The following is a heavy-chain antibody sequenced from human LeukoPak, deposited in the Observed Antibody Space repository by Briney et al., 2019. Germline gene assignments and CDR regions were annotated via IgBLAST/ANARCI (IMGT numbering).Heavy chain of an antibody. J-gene: IGHJ5*02. CDR1: GGSISSSSYY. Sequence: SETLSLTCTVSGGSISSSSYYWVWIRQPRGKGLEWIGSIYYSGSTYYNPSLKSRVTISVDTSKNQFSLKLSSVTAADTAVYYCARLAPATHWPWGQGTLVTVSS. D-gene: IGHD2-15*01. V-gene: IGHV4-39*01. CDR2: IYYSGST. CDR3: ARLAPATHWP.